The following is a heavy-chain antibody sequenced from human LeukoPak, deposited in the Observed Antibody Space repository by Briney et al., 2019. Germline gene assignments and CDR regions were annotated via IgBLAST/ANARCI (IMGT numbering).Heavy chain of an antibody. J-gene: IGHJ3*02. CDR2: INPNSGGT. V-gene: IGHV1-2*06. CDR1: GYTFTGYY. CDR3: ARVVPAPSSGAFDI. D-gene: IGHD2-2*01. Sequence: GASVKVSCKASGYTFTGYYMHWVRQAPGQGLEWMGRINPNSGGTNYAQKFQGRVTMTRDTSISTAYMELSRLRSDDTAVYYCARVVPAPSSGAFDIWGQGTMVTVSS.